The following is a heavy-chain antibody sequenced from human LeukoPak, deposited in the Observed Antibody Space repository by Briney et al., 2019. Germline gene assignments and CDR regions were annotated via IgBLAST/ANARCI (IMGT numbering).Heavy chain of an antibody. V-gene: IGHV4-4*07. D-gene: IGHD3-22*01. CDR3: ARTYYYDSSGYCDY. CDR2: IYTSGST. CDR1: GGSISSYY. Sequence: PSETLSLTCTVSGGSISSYYWSWIRQPAGKGLEWIGRIYTSGSTNYNPSLKSRVTISVDTSKNQFSLKLSSVTAADTAVYYCARTYYYDSSGYCDYWGQGTLVTVSS. J-gene: IGHJ4*02.